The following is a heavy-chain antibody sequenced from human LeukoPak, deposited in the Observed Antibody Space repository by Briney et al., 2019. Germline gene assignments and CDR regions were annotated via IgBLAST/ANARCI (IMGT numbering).Heavy chain of an antibody. CDR3: AHRKNYYDSSVFDN. CDR2: IYWDDDR. V-gene: IGHV2-5*02. D-gene: IGHD3-22*01. Sequence: SGPTLTHPTHPLTLTYTFSGFSLPTRGVGVAWIRQPPGRALEWLALIYWDDDRRYSPSLKSRLTITKDTSKNQVVLTMTNMEPVDTATYFCAHRKNYYDSSVFDNWGQGTLVTVSS. CDR1: GFSLPTRGVG. J-gene: IGHJ4*02.